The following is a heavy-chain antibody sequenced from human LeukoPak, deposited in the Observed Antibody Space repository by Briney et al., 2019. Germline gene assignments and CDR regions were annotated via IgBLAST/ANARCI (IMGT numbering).Heavy chain of an antibody. CDR3: ARDENGYVWGSFRA. D-gene: IGHD3-16*02. CDR2: IYYSGST. V-gene: IGHV4-39*07. Sequence: AETLSLTCTVSGGSISSSSCYWGWIRQPPGQGLEWIGNIYYSGSTYYNPSLESRVTMSLDTSKNQFSLKLSSVTAADTAVYYCARDENGYVWGSFRAWGQGTLVTVSS. CDR1: GGSISSSSCY. J-gene: IGHJ5*02.